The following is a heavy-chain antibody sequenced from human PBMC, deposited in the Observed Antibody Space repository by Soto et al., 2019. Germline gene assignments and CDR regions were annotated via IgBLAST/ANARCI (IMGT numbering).Heavy chain of an antibody. CDR1: GGTFNSYA. CDR3: ASIRDGYNLHYYYGMDV. Sequence: QVQLVQSGAEVKKPGSSVKVSCKASGGTFNSYAISWVRQAPGQGLECMGGIIPIFGTANYAQKFQGRVTITADESPSTAYMELSSLRSEDTAVYYCASIRDGYNLHYYYGMDVWGQGTTVTVSS. D-gene: IGHD5-12*01. V-gene: IGHV1-69*12. J-gene: IGHJ6*02. CDR2: IIPIFGTA.